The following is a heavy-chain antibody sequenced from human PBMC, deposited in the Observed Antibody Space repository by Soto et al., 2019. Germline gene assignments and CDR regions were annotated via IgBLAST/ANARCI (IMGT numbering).Heavy chain of an antibody. V-gene: IGHV4-39*01. CDR1: GASISNSTYY. CDR3: VWTYRMVGAGNWFDP. J-gene: IGHJ5*02. Sequence: QLQLQESGPGLVKPSETLSLTCTVSGASISNSTYYWGWIRQPPGKGLEWIGSIHYSGTTYYNPSLKSRVTISVDTSKNQFSLKLTSVTAADTAVFYCVWTYRMVGAGNWFDPWGQGTLVTVSS. D-gene: IGHD1-26*01. CDR2: IHYSGTT.